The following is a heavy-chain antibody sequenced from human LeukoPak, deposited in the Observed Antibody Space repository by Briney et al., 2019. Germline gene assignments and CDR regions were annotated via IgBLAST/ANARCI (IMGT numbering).Heavy chain of an antibody. CDR3: ARPSPYTTGWYSGVDY. D-gene: IGHD6-19*01. V-gene: IGHV5-51*01. CDR1: GYSFTNYW. J-gene: IGHJ4*02. Sequence: GESLKISCKASGYSFTNYWIGWVRQMPGKGLEWMCLIYPGDSDTRYSPSFRGQVTISADKSLSTTYLQWNSLKASDTAVYYCARPSPYTTGWYSGVDYWGQGTLVTVSS. CDR2: IYPGDSDT.